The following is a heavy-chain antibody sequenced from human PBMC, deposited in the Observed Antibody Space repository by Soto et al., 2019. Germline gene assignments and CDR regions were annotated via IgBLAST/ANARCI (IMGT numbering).Heavy chain of an antibody. CDR2: ISAYNGNT. D-gene: IGHD5-12*01. V-gene: IGHV1-18*01. Sequence: GASLKVSCKASGYTFTSYGISWLRQAPGQGLEWMGWISAYNGNTNYAQQLQGRVTVTTDTSTSTAYMELRSLRSDDTAFYYCVKDNDEDFGYDLDYFNYWGQGTLVTVSS. J-gene: IGHJ4*02. CDR3: VKDNDEDFGYDLDYFNY. CDR1: GYTFTSYG.